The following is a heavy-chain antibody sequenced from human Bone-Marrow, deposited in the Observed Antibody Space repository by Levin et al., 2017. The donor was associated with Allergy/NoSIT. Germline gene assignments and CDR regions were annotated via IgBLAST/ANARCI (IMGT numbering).Heavy chain of an antibody. CDR2: IIPIFGTA. D-gene: IGHD1-26*01. Sequence: ASVKVSCKASGGTFSSYAISWVRQAPGQGLEWMGGIIPIFGTANYAQKFQGRVTITADESTSTAYMELSSLRSEDTAVYYCAREEYWELGPWGQGTLVTVSS. CDR1: GGTFSSYA. V-gene: IGHV1-69*13. CDR3: AREEYWELGP. J-gene: IGHJ5*02.